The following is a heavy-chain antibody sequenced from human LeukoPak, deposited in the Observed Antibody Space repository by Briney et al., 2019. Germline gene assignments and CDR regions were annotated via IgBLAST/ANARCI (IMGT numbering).Heavy chain of an antibody. Sequence: PSETLSLTCTVSGGSISSGDYYWNWIRQHPEKSLEWIGYIFYSGSAYYNPSLKSRVTISVDTSKNQFSLKLSSVTAADTAVYYCARGSTLVRGFDYWGQGTLVTVSS. CDR1: GGSISSGDYY. D-gene: IGHD3-10*01. V-gene: IGHV4-31*03. CDR3: ARGSTLVRGFDY. J-gene: IGHJ4*02. CDR2: IFYSGSA.